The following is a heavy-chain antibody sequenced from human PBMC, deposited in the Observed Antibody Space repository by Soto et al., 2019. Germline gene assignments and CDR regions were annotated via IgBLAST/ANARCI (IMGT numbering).Heavy chain of an antibody. CDR3: ARHPGYCSGSSCYGYYTIDG. D-gene: IGHD2-2*01. Sequence: SETLSLTCIVSGGSISSSSYSWAWIRQPTGKGLEWIGTIYYGGNTYYNPSLKSRVTISVDTSKNQFSLELGSVTAADTAVYSCARHPGYCSGSSCYGYYTIDGRGQGTTVTASS. V-gene: IGHV4-39*01. CDR2: IYYGGNT. J-gene: IGHJ6*02. CDR1: GGSISSSSYS.